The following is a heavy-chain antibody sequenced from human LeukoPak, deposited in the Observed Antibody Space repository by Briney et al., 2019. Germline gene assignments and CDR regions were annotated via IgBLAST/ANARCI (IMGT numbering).Heavy chain of an antibody. CDR2: ISGTTGRT. V-gene: IGHV3-23*01. D-gene: IGHD3-22*01. CDR1: GFTFTGSA. CDR3: AKDVAKYYYDSSGYHYFDY. Sequence: GGSLRLSCAASGFTFTGSAMSWVAQAPGKGLMWVSVISGTTGRTFYAESVKGRFTISRDNSKNTLYLQMNSLRAEDTAVYYCAKDVAKYYYDSSGYHYFDYWGQGTLVTVSS. J-gene: IGHJ4*02.